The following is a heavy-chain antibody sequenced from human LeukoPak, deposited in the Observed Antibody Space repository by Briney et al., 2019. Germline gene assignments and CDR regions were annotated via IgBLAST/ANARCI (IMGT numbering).Heavy chain of an antibody. CDR2: INSDGSST. J-gene: IGHJ5*02. V-gene: IGHV3-74*01. D-gene: IGHD2-15*01. CDR1: GFTFSSYC. CDR3: ARDRPYCSGGSCYSRGWFDP. Sequence: GGSLRLSCAASGFTFSSYCMHWVRQAPGKGLVWVSRINSDGSSTSYADSVKGRFTISRDNAKNTLYLQMNSLRAEDTAVYYCARDRPYCSGGSCYSRGWFDPWGQGTLVTVSS.